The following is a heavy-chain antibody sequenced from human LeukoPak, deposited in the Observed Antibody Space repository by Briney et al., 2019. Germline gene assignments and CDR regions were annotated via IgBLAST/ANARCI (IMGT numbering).Heavy chain of an antibody. CDR2: INWNGGNT. CDR1: GFTFDDYG. V-gene: IGHV3-20*04. CDR3: AREDGYFFRYYFDY. D-gene: IGHD3-3*01. Sequence: PGGSLRLSCAASGFTFDDYGMSWVRQAPGKGLEWVSGINWNGGNTDYADSVKGRFTISRDNAKNSLYLQMNSLRAEDTALYYCAREDGYFFRYYFDYWGQGTLVTVSS. J-gene: IGHJ4*02.